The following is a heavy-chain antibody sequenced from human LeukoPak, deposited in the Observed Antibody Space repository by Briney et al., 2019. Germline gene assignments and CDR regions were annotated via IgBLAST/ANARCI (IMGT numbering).Heavy chain of an antibody. V-gene: IGHV4-39*07. CDR1: GGSISSSSYY. CDR2: IYYSGST. Sequence: SETLSLTCTVSGGSISSSSYYWGWIRQPPGKGLEWIGSIYYSGSTYYNPSLKSRVTISVDTSKNQFSLKLSSVTAADTAVYYCARGPDYGDYVMDYYYGMDVWGQGTTVTVSS. J-gene: IGHJ6*02. D-gene: IGHD4-17*01. CDR3: ARGPDYGDYVMDYYYGMDV.